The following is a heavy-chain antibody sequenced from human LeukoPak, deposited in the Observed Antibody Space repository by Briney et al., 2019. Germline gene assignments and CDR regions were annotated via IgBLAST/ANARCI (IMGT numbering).Heavy chain of an antibody. CDR1: GGSISSYY. Sequence: PSETLSLTRTVSGGSISSYYWSWIRQPPGKGLEWIGYIHYSGTTNYNPSLKSRVTISVDTSKNQFSLKLSSVTAADTAVYYRARFSSIAAALDYWGLGTLVTVSS. D-gene: IGHD6-13*01. CDR3: ARFSSIAAALDY. CDR2: IHYSGTT. J-gene: IGHJ4*02. V-gene: IGHV4-59*01.